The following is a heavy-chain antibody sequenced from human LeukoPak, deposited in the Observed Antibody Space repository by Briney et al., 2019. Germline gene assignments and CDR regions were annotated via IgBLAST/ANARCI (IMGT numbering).Heavy chain of an antibody. CDR2: ISSSSSYI. V-gene: IGHV3-21*01. J-gene: IGHJ6*03. CDR1: GFTFSSYS. Sequence: GGSLRLSCAASGFTFSSYSMNWVRQAPGKGLEWVSSISSSSSYIYYADSVKGRFTISRDNAKNSLYLQTNSLRAEDTAVYYCARVGNPNYDYYYYMDVWGKGTTVTVSS. CDR3: ARVGNPNYDYYYYMDV. D-gene: IGHD1-14*01.